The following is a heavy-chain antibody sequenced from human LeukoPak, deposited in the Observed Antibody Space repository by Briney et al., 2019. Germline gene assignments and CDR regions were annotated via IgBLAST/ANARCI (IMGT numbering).Heavy chain of an antibody. Sequence: PSETLSLTCTVSGGSISSYYWSWIRQPPGKGLEWIGYIYYSGSTNYNPSLKSRVTISVDTSKNQFSLKLSSVTAADTAVYYCAREIGRLGSGNYYFDYWGQGTLVTVSS. J-gene: IGHJ4*02. V-gene: IGHV4-59*01. CDR2: IYYSGST. D-gene: IGHD3-10*01. CDR3: AREIGRLGSGNYYFDY. CDR1: GGSISSYY.